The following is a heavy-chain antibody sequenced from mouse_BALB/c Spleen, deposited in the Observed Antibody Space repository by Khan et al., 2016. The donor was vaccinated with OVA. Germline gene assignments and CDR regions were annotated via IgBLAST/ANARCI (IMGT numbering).Heavy chain of an antibody. CDR2: ISTYYGEA. V-gene: IGHV1S137*01. CDR1: GYRFTDFT. Sequence: QVQLKQSGAELVRPGVSVKISCKGSGYRFTDFTMHWVKQSHAKSLEWIGVISTYYGEASYNQKFKGKATMTVDKSSSTAYMELDRLTSEDSAIYYCARGGGDRFAYWGQGTLVTVSA. J-gene: IGHJ3*01. CDR3: ARGGGDRFAY.